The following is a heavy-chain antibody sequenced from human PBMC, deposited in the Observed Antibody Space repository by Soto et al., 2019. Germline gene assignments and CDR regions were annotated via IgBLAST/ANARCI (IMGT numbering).Heavy chain of an antibody. J-gene: IGHJ3*02. CDR2: IRSKANSYAT. CDR3: TRPSAGYYGSGDDAFDI. Sequence: GGSLRLSCAASGFTFSGSAMHWVRQASGKGLEWVGRIRSKANSYATAYAASVKGRFTISRDDSKNTAYLQMNSLKTEDTAVYYCTRPSAGYYGSGDDAFDIWGQGTMVTVSS. V-gene: IGHV3-73*01. CDR1: GFTFSGSA. D-gene: IGHD3-10*01.